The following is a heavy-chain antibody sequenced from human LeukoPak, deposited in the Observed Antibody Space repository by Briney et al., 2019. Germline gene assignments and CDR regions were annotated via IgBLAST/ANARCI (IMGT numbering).Heavy chain of an antibody. CDR3: ARDDSSGWYGAGYFDY. J-gene: IGHJ4*02. D-gene: IGHD6-19*01. V-gene: IGHV4-59*01. Sequence: PSETLSLTCTVSGGSITSYYWNWIRQPPGKGLEWMGYIYYSGRTNYNPSPKSRVTLSVDTSKNPFSLNLSSVTAADTAVYYCARDDSSGWYGAGYFDYWGQGTLVTVSS. CDR1: GGSITSYY. CDR2: IYYSGRT.